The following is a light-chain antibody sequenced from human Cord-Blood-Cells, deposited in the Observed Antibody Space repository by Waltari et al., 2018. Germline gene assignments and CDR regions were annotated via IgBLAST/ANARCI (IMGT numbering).Light chain of an antibody. CDR1: QSISSY. Sequence: DIQMTQSPSSLSASVGDRVTITCRESQSISSYLNWYQQKPGKAPKLLIYAASSLQSGVPSRFSCSGSGTDFTLTISSLQPEDFATYYCQQSYSTPLYSFGQGTKLEIK. CDR3: QQSYSTPLYS. CDR2: AAS. V-gene: IGKV1-39*01. J-gene: IGKJ2*03.